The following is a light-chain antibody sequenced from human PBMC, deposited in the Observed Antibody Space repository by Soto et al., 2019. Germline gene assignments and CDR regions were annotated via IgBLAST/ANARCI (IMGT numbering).Light chain of an antibody. CDR2: AAS. Sequence: DIQMTQSPSSLSASVGARVTITCRASQSISSYLNWYQQKPGKAPKLLIYAASSLQSGVPSSFSGSGSGTDFPLTISSLQPEDFATYYCQQSYSTPPTFTFGPGTKVDIK. V-gene: IGKV1-39*01. J-gene: IGKJ3*01. CDR3: QQSYSTPPTFT. CDR1: QSISSY.